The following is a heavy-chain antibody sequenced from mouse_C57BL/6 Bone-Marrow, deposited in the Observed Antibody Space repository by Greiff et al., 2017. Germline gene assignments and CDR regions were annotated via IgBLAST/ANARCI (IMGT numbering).Heavy chain of an antibody. CDR3: ARLRARRDY. Sequence: VQLQQPGAELVRPGTSVKLSCKASGYTFTSYWMHWVKQRPGQGLEWIGVIDPSDSYTNYNQKFKGKATLTVDTSSSTAYMQLSRLTAADSAVYYCARLRARRDYWGQGTTLTVSA. CDR2: IDPSDSYT. D-gene: IGHD3-1*01. V-gene: IGHV1-59*01. J-gene: IGHJ2*01. CDR1: GYTFTSYW.